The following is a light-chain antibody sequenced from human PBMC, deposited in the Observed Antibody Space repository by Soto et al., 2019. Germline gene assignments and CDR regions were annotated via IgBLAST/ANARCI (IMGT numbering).Light chain of an antibody. J-gene: IGLJ2*01. Sequence: QSVLTQPPSASGTPGQSVTISCSGSNSNIGSDSVSWYQHLPGSALKVVIYRNNLRPSGVPDRFSGSKSGTSGSLAISGLQSDDEALYYCAAWDVSLNGPAFGGGTKLTVL. CDR2: RNN. CDR1: NSNIGSDS. CDR3: AAWDVSLNGPA. V-gene: IGLV1-44*01.